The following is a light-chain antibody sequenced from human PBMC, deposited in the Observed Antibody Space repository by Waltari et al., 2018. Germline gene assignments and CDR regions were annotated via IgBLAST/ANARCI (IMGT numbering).Light chain of an antibody. CDR2: EVN. J-gene: IGLJ1*01. CDR1: NSDIGAYKF. V-gene: IGLV2-14*01. CDR3: SSYTTSSTVV. Sequence: QSALTQTASVSGSRGQSVTISCTGTNSDIGAYKFVSWYQQHPNKAPPLIIYEVNNRPSGVSTRFSGSRSGNAASLTISDLQSEDEAHYYCSSYTTSSTVVFGTGTKVT.